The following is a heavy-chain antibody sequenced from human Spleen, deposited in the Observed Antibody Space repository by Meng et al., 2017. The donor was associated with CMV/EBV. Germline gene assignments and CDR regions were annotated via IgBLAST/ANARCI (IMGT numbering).Heavy chain of an antibody. J-gene: IGHJ6*02. Sequence: ASVKVSCKASGYTFTDYYLHWVRQAPGQGLEWMGWFNPKSGGTNYAQKFQGRVTMTRDTSISTAYMELRRLRSDDTAVYYCARMGGSEYDILTGNSPFLYGMDVWGRGTTVTVSS. D-gene: IGHD3-9*01. CDR2: FNPKSGGT. V-gene: IGHV1-2*02. CDR3: ARMGGSEYDILTGNSPFLYGMDV. CDR1: GYTFTDYY.